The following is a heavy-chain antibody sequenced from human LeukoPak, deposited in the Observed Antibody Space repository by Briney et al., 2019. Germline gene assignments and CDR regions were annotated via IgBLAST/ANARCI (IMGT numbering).Heavy chain of an antibody. V-gene: IGHV3-11*01. Sequence: PGGSLRLSCAASGFTFSDYYMSWIRQAPGKGLEWVSYISSSGNTIYYADSVKGRFTISRDNAKNSLYLQMNSLRAEDTAVYYCARDSVMVQGVTIFDYWGQGTLVTVSS. D-gene: IGHD3-10*01. CDR1: GFTFSDYY. J-gene: IGHJ4*02. CDR3: ARDSVMVQGVTIFDY. CDR2: ISSSGNTI.